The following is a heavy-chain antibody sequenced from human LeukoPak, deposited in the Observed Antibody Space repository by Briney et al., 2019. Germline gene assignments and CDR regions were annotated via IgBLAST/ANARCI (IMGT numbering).Heavy chain of an antibody. CDR3: AKQSKTGWFDP. D-gene: IGHD6-19*01. V-gene: IGHV4-4*07. J-gene: IGHJ5*02. CDR1: GGSISSYY. Sequence: AQSLSLACTVSGGSISSYYGRWIRRPAGEGLEWIGRIYTRGSTNYNPTLKSRVTRSVDTSKDHFSLKLSSVTAADTAVYYCAKQSKTGWFDPWGQGTLVTVSS. CDR2: IYTRGST.